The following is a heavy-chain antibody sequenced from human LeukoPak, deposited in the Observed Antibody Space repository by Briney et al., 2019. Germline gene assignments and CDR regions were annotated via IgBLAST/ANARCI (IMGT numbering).Heavy chain of an antibody. V-gene: IGHV3-23*01. CDR2: ISGSGDNT. D-gene: IGHD3-22*01. Sequence: PGGSLRLSCAASGFTFSSYAMSWVRQAPGKGLEWVSAISGSGDNTYYADSVKGRFTISRDNSKNTLYLQMNSLRAEDTAVYYCTKINAYHYDSSGYYFDYWGQGTLVTVSS. J-gene: IGHJ4*02. CDR1: GFTFSSYA. CDR3: TKINAYHYDSSGYYFDY.